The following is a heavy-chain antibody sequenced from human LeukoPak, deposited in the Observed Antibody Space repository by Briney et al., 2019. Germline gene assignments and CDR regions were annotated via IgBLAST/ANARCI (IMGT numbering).Heavy chain of an antibody. J-gene: IGHJ4*02. D-gene: IGHD2-2*01. V-gene: IGHV3-7*03. CDR1: GFSLATYW. CDR2: IKQDGSEK. CDR3: AKDLTRIVVVPAATPDG. Sequence: GGSLRLSCAASGFSLATYWMSWVRQARGKGLEWVANIKQDGSEKFYVDSVKGRFTISRDNAKNTLYLQMNSLRAEDTAVYYCAKDLTRIVVVPAATPDGWGQGTLVTVSS.